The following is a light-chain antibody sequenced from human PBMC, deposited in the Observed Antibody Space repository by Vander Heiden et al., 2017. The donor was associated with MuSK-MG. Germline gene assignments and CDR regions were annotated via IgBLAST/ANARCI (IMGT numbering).Light chain of an antibody. V-gene: IGKV3-11*01. CDR2: YGS. J-gene: IGKJ5*01. CDR1: QSVNTF. Sequence: IVLTQPPGTLSLSPGDRAILSCRASQSVNTFFDWYQQRPGETPRLLIYYGSKSATGIPARFSGSGSGTDFTLTISSLEPEEFAVYFCQQRSNWPPFTFGQGTRLETK. CDR3: QQRSNWPPFT.